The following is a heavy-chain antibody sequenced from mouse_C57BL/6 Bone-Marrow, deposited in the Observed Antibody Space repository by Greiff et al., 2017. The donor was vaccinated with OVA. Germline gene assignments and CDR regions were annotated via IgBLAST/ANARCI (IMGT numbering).Heavy chain of an antibody. CDR3: AREGLRGMDY. CDR2: IDPSDSYT. D-gene: IGHD2-4*01. J-gene: IGHJ4*01. V-gene: IGHV1-69*01. CDR1: GYTFTSSW. Sequence: QVQLKQPGAELVMPGASVKLSCKASGYTFTSSWMHWVKQRPGQGLEWIGEIDPSDSYTNYTQKFTGKATLTVDKSSSTAYMQLSSLTSEDSAVDYCAREGLRGMDYWGQGTSVTVSS.